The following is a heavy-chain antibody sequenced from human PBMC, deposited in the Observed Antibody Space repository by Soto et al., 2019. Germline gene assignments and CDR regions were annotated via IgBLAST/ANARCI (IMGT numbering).Heavy chain of an antibody. CDR2: TSAFYGNS. CDR1: GYPFSSYG. J-gene: IGHJ4*02. V-gene: IGHV1-18*04. Sequence: QVHLVQSAAEVKKPGASVTVSCKASGYPFSSYGITWVRQAPGQGLEWMGWTSAFYGNSTYSGKFQGRVTMTIDTSTSTAYMDLTSLKSDDTAVYYCARLVVAGSPLDYWGQGTLVTVSS. D-gene: IGHD2-15*01. CDR3: ARLVVAGSPLDY.